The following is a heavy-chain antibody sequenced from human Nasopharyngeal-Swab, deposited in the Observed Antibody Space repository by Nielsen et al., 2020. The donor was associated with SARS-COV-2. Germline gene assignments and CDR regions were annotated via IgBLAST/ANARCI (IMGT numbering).Heavy chain of an antibody. V-gene: IGHV4-31*03. J-gene: IGHJ4*02. CDR3: ARGRWGVVAATRRFDY. CDR2: IYYSGST. D-gene: IGHD2-15*01. Sequence: SATLSLTCTVSGGSISSGGYYWSWIRQHPGKGLEWIGYIYYSGSTYYNPSLKSRVTISVDTSKNQFSLKLSSVTAADTAVYYCARGRWGVVAATRRFDYWGQGTLVTVSS. CDR1: GGSISSGGYY.